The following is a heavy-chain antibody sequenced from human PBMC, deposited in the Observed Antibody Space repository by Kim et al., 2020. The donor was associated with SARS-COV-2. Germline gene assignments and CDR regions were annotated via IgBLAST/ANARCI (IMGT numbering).Heavy chain of an antibody. V-gene: IGHV3-23*01. CDR3: ATQTQPWFGELSPYGYYFDY. CDR1: GFTFSSYA. J-gene: IGHJ4*02. CDR2: ISGSGGST. D-gene: IGHD3-10*01. Sequence: GGSLRLSCAASGFTFSSYAMSWVRQAPGKGLEWVSAISGSGGSTYYADSVKGRFTISRDNSKNTLYLQMNSLRAEDTAVYYCATQTQPWFGELSPYGYYFDYWGQGTLVTVSS.